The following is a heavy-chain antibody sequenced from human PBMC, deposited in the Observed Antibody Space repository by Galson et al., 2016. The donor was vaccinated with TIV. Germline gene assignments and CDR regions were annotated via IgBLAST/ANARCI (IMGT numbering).Heavy chain of an antibody. CDR2: IIPVFGKA. CDR1: GGTFMSHS. D-gene: IGHD5-18*01. J-gene: IGHJ4*02. V-gene: IGHV1-69*05. Sequence: SVKVSCKASGGTFMSHSITWVRQAPGQGLEWMGGIIPVFGKANYAQKFQGRVTITTDESTGTAYMELSSLTSEDTAVDYCARQVAYTYGQEQWGQGTLVTVSS. CDR3: ARQVAYTYGQEQ.